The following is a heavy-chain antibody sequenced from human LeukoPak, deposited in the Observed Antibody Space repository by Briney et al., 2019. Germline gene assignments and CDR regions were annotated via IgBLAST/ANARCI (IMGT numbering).Heavy chain of an antibody. J-gene: IGHJ4*02. CDR1: GGSISGSSYY. Sequence: SETLSLTCTVSGGSISGSSYYWGWIRQPPGKGLEWIGSIYYSGSTYYNPSLKSRVTISVDTSKNQFSLKLSSVTAADTAVYYCARLRRSSGYYPDYWGQGTLVTVSS. D-gene: IGHD3-22*01. CDR3: ARLRRSSGYYPDY. CDR2: IYYSGST. V-gene: IGHV4-39*01.